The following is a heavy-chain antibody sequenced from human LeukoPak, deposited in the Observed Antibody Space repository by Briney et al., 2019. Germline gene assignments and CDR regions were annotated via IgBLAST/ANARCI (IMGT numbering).Heavy chain of an antibody. J-gene: IGHJ4*02. CDR1: GYSFTSYW. Sequence: GESLKISRKGFGYSFTSYWNGWVRQMPGKGLEWMGIIYPGDSDTRYSPSFQGQVTISADKSISTAYLQWSSLKASDTAMYYCASSRAVAGTPLDYWGQGTLVTVSS. CDR3: ASSRAVAGTPLDY. CDR2: IYPGDSDT. V-gene: IGHV5-51*01. D-gene: IGHD6-19*01.